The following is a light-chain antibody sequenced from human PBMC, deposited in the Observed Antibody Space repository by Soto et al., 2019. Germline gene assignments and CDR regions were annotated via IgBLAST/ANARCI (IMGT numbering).Light chain of an antibody. Sequence: DIQMTQSPSSLSASVGDRVTITCRASQGIIDYLAWYQQKPGKAPTLLIYAASTVASGVPSRFSGSGSGTDFTLTISSLQPDDVATYYCQKYNSAPQTFGPGTKVEIK. V-gene: IGKV1-27*01. J-gene: IGKJ1*01. CDR2: AAS. CDR1: QGIIDY. CDR3: QKYNSAPQT.